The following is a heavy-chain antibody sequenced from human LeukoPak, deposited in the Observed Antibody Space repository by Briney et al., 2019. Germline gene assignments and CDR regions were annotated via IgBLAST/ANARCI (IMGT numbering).Heavy chain of an antibody. D-gene: IGHD3-3*01. CDR2: ISGSGGST. CDR3: AKGGHYDFWSGYRFGY. CDR1: GFTFSRYA. J-gene: IGHJ4*02. Sequence: PGGSLRLSCAASGFTFSRYAMSWVRQAPGKGLEWVSAISGSGGSTYYADSVKGRFTISRDNSKNTLYLQMNSLRAEDTAVYYCAKGGHYDFWSGYRFGYWGQGTLVTVSP. V-gene: IGHV3-23*01.